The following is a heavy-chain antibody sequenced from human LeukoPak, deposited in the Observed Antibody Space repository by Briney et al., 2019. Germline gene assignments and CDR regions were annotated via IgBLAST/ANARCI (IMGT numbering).Heavy chain of an antibody. J-gene: IGHJ4*02. D-gene: IGHD4-17*01. CDR2: IKSKTDGETT. CDR3: TTEGTVTTPFDY. V-gene: IGHV3-15*01. Sequence: GGSLRLSCAASGFTFSNAWMSWVRQAPGKGLEWVGRIKSKTDGETTDYAAPVKGRFTISRDDSKNTLYLQMNSLKTEDTAVYYCTTEGTVTTPFDYWGQGTLVTVSS. CDR1: GFTFSNAW.